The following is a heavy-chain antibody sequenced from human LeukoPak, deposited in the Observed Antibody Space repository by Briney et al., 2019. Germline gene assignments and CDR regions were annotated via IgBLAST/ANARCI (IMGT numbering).Heavy chain of an antibody. CDR1: GFTFSSYA. V-gene: IGHV3-23*01. CDR3: AKGILPHLGILTGYYLFGYYGMDV. D-gene: IGHD3-9*01. CDR2: ISGSGGST. J-gene: IGHJ6*02. Sequence: GGSLRLSCAASGFTFSSYAMSWVRQAPGKGLEWVSAISGSGGSTYYADSVKGRFTISRDNSKNTLYLQMNSLRAEDTAVYYCAKGILPHLGILTGYYLFGYYGMDVWGQGTTVTVSS.